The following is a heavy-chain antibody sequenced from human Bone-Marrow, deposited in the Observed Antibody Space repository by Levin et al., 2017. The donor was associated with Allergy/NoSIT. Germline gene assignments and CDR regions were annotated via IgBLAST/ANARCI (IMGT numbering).Heavy chain of an antibody. V-gene: IGHV3-23*01. D-gene: IGHD6-13*01. CDR3: ARGRPGFAAAGTVDY. CDR2: ISGSGVKT. CDR1: GFSFSEHA. Sequence: GGSLRLSCAASGFSFSEHALTWVRQAPGKGLEWVGVISGSGVKTKFPDSVKGRFTLSSDSSKNTVDLQMSSLRVEDTAVFYCARGRPGFAAAGTVDYWGQGTQVTVSS. J-gene: IGHJ4*02.